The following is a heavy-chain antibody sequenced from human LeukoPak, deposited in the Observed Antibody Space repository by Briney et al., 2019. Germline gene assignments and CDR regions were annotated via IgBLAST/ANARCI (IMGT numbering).Heavy chain of an antibody. CDR3: ARGDYYDSSGYYYLGLL. V-gene: IGHV3-7*01. CDR2: INQDGSEK. D-gene: IGHD3-22*01. J-gene: IGHJ3*01. CDR1: GFTFRSYW. Sequence: LTGGSLRLSCAASGFTFRSYWMSWVRQAPGKGLEWVANINQDGSEKYYVDSVEGRFTISRDNAKNSLYLQMNSLRAEDTAVYYCARGDYYDSSGYYYLGLLWGQGTMVTVSS.